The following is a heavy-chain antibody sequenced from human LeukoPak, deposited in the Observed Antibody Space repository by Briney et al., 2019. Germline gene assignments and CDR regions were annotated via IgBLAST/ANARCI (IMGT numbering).Heavy chain of an antibody. CDR2: INPNSGGT. CDR1: GYTFTGYY. Sequence: ASVKVSCQASGYTFTGYYMHWVRQAPGQGLEWMGRINPNSGGTNYVQKFQGRVTMTRDTAISTAYMELSRLRSDDTAVYYCAIDDQRWRFDYWGQGILVTVSS. CDR3: AIDDQRWRFDY. V-gene: IGHV1-2*06. J-gene: IGHJ4*02. D-gene: IGHD4-23*01.